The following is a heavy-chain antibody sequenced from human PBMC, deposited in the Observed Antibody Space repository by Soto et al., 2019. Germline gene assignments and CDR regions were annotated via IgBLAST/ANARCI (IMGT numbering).Heavy chain of an antibody. V-gene: IGHV1-69*13. Sequence: SVKVSCKASGGTFSSYAISWVRQAPGQGLEWMGGIIPIFGTANYAQKFQGRVTITADEPTSTAYMELSSLRSEDTAVYYCAREIQSPYYYYGMDVWGQGTTVTVSS. J-gene: IGHJ6*02. CDR2: IIPIFGTA. CDR1: GGTFSSYA. CDR3: AREIQSPYYYYGMDV. D-gene: IGHD5-18*01.